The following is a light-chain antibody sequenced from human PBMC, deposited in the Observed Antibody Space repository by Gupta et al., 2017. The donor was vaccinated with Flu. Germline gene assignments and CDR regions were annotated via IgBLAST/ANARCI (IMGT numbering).Light chain of an antibody. J-gene: IGKJ2*01. CDR2: AAS. CDR1: QSISSY. Sequence: SPSSLSASVGDRVTITWRASQSISSYLNLYQQKPGKAPKLLIYAASSLQSGVPSRFSGIGSGTDFTLTISSLQPEDFATYNCQQSYSNTFGQGTKLEIK. CDR3: QQSYSNT. V-gene: IGKV1-39*01.